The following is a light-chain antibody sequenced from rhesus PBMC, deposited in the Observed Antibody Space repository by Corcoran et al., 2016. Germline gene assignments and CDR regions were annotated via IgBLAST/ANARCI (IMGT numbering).Light chain of an antibody. CDR3: QQYSSSPPT. J-gene: IGKJ1*01. Sequence: DIQMTQSPSSLSASVGDTVTITFPACPIISCWLAWYQQKPGKAPKLPIYKASRLQRGVPSRFSGSGSGTDFTLTISSLPSEDFPTDYGQQYSSSPPTFGQGTKVEIK. CDR2: KAS. CDR1: PIISCW. V-gene: IGKV1-22*01.